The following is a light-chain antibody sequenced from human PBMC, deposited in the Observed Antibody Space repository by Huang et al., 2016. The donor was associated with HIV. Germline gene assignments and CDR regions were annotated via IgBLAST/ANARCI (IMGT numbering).Light chain of an antibody. J-gene: IGKJ1*01. CDR2: GAT. CDR3: QQYNNWPTWT. V-gene: IGKV3-15*01. CDR1: QSVSSN. Sequence: EIVMTQSPATLSVSPGERATLSCRASQSVSSNLAWYQQKPGRAPRLRIFGATTRATGIQARFSGSGSGKEFTLTISSLQSEDFAIYYCQQYNNWPTWTFGQGTEVEIK.